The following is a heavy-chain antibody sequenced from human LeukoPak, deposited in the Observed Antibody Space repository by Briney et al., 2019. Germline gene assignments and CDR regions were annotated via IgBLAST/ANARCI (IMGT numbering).Heavy chain of an antibody. CDR3: ARSFGYSSAYGMDV. CDR2: INPNSGGT. J-gene: IGHJ6*02. D-gene: IGHD6-19*01. V-gene: IGHV1-2*02. Sequence: GASVKVSCKASGYTFTGYYMHWVRQAPGQGLEWMGWINPNSGGTNYAQKFQGRVTMTRETSISTAYMALRRLRSDDTAVYYCARSFGYSSAYGMDVWGQGTTVTVSS. CDR1: GYTFTGYY.